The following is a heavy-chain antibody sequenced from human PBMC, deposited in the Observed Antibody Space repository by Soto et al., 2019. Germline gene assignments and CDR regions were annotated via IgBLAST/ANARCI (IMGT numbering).Heavy chain of an antibody. Sequence: QVQLVQSGAEVKKPGASVKVSCKASGYTFTSYDIIWVRQATGQGLEWMGWMNPSTGNTDSAEKFQGRLTMTRNTSMTPVYMELSSLSFEDTAVYYCARGRIIVAGGFDPWGQGTLVTVSS. CDR2: MNPSTGNT. D-gene: IGHD6-19*01. CDR1: GYTFTSYD. CDR3: ARGRIIVAGGFDP. J-gene: IGHJ5*02. V-gene: IGHV1-8*01.